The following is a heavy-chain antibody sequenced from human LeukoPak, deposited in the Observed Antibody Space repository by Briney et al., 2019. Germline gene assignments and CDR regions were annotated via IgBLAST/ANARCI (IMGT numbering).Heavy chain of an antibody. V-gene: IGHV4-61*01. Sequence: SETLSLTCTVSGGSVSSGSYYWSWIRQPPGKGLEWIGYIYYSGSTNYNPSLKSRVTISVDTSKNQFSLKLSSVTAADTAVYCCASISSWPMPTYFDYWGQGTLVTVSS. J-gene: IGHJ4*02. CDR1: GGSVSSGSYY. CDR3: ASISSWPMPTYFDY. D-gene: IGHD6-13*01. CDR2: IYYSGST.